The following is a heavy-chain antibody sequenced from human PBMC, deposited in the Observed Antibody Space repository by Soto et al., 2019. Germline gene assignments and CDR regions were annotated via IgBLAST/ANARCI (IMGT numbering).Heavy chain of an antibody. CDR2: INPSGGST. V-gene: IGHV1-46*03. D-gene: IGHD2-15*01. J-gene: IGHJ4*02. CDR3: ATPAPGYCSGGSCYVFDY. CDR1: GYTFTSYY. Sequence: QVQLVQSGAEVKKPGASVKVSCKASGYTFTSYYMHWVRQAPGQRLEWMGIINPSGGSTSYAQKFQGRVTMTRDTSTSTVYMELSSLRSEDTAVYYCATPAPGYCSGGSCYVFDYWGQGTLVTVSS.